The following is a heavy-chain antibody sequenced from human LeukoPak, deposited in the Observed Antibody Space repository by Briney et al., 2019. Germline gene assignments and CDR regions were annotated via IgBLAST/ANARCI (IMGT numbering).Heavy chain of an antibody. CDR3: AKGLGSSGYYSAERY. J-gene: IGHJ4*02. CDR1: GFTFSSYA. CDR2: ISGSGGST. Sequence: GGSLRLSCAASGFTFSSYAMSWVRQAPGKGLEWVSAISGSGGSTSYADSVKGRFTISRDNSKNTLYLQMNSLRAEDTAVYYCAKGLGSSGYYSAERYWGQGNLVTVSS. V-gene: IGHV3-23*01. D-gene: IGHD3-22*01.